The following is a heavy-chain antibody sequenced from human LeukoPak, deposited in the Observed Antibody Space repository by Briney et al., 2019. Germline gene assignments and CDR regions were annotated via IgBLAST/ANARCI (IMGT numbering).Heavy chain of an antibody. CDR3: AKDLSLGGGYYLFDY. V-gene: IGHV3-7*03. D-gene: IGHD3-22*01. CDR2: IKQGGSEK. CDR1: GFTFSSYW. J-gene: IGHJ4*02. Sequence: GGSLRLSCAASGFTFSSYWMSWVRQAPGKGLEWVANIKQGGSEKYYVDSVKGRFTISRDNAKNSLYLQMNSLRAEDTAVYYCAKDLSLGGGYYLFDYWGQGTLVTASS.